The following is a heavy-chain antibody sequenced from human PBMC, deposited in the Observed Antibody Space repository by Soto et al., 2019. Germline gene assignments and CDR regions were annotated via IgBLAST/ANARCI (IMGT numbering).Heavy chain of an antibody. CDR3: ARRGDYGLGYFDY. Sequence: SETLSLTCTVSGGSISSSSYYWGWIRQPPGKGLEWIGSIYYSGSTYYNPSLKSRVTISVDTSKNQFSLKLGSVTAADTAVYYCARRGDYGLGYFDYWGQGTLVTVSS. D-gene: IGHD4-17*01. V-gene: IGHV4-39*01. J-gene: IGHJ4*02. CDR2: IYYSGST. CDR1: GGSISSSSYY.